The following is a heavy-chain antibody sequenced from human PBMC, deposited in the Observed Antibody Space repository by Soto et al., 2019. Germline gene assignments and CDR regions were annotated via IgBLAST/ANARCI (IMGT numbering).Heavy chain of an antibody. J-gene: IGHJ4*02. CDR1: GFTFSSYD. D-gene: IGHD3-10*01. CDR3: VIRGLSKSEVRGYFDY. Sequence: VQLLESGGGLVQPGGSLRLSCAASGFTFSSYDMTWVRQAPGEGLEWVSAISGSGGSTNYGDSVKGRFIISRDNSKNTLFMQMNSLRVEDTAVYYCVIRGLSKSEVRGYFDYWGRGTLVTVSS. CDR2: ISGSGGST. V-gene: IGHV3-23*01.